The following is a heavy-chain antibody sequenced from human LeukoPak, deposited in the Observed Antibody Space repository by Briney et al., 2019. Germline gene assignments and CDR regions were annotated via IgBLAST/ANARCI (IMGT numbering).Heavy chain of an antibody. CDR1: GFTFSRFW. CDR2: IKQDGSEK. D-gene: IGHD5-12*01. J-gene: IGHJ4*02. CDR3: ARDGTYTDYDPDFDI. V-gene: IGHV3-7*04. Sequence: GGSLRLACAASGFTFSRFWMSWVRQAPGKGPEWVANIKQDGSEKYYVDSVKGRFTISRDNAKNSLYLQMNSLRAEDTAVFYCARDGTYTDYDPDFDIWGQGTLVTVSS.